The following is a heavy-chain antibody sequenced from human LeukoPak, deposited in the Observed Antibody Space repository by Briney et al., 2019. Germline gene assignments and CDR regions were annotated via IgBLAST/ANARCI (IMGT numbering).Heavy chain of an antibody. V-gene: IGHV3-23*01. Sequence: GGSLRLSCAASGFTFSSYAMSWVRQAPGKGLEWVSAISGSGGSTYYADSVKGRFTISRDNSKNTLYLQMNSLRAEDTAVYYCAKVGDPLYSSSSVDYWGQGTLVTVSS. J-gene: IGHJ4*02. CDR1: GFTFSSYA. CDR3: AKVGDPLYSSSSVDY. CDR2: ISGSGGST. D-gene: IGHD6-6*01.